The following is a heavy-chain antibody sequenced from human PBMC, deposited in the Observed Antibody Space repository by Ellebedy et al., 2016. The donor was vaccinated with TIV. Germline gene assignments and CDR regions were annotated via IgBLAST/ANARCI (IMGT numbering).Heavy chain of an antibody. D-gene: IGHD5-18*01. J-gene: IGHJ4*02. V-gene: IGHV4-34*01. CDR1: GGSISSYY. CDR3: ARGRGYSYGRLFDY. Sequence: MPSETLSLTCTVSGGSISSYYWSWIRQPPGKGLEWIGEINHSGSSNYNPSLKSRVTISVETSKNQFSLKLSSVTAADTAVYYCARGRGYSYGRLFDYWGQGTLVTVSS. CDR2: INHSGSS.